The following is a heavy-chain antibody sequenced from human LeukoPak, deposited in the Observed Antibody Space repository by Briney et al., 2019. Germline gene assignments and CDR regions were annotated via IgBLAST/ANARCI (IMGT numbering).Heavy chain of an antibody. D-gene: IGHD6-13*01. CDR2: IWYDGSNK. Sequence: GGSLRLSCAASGFTFSSYAMHWDRQAPGKGLEWVAVIWYDGSNKYYADSVKGRFTISRDNSKNTMHLQMNSLRAEDTAMYYCGRGTSGIAAAGYFDYWGQGTLVTVSS. CDR1: GFTFSSYA. V-gene: IGHV3-33*01. CDR3: GRGTSGIAAAGYFDY. J-gene: IGHJ4*02.